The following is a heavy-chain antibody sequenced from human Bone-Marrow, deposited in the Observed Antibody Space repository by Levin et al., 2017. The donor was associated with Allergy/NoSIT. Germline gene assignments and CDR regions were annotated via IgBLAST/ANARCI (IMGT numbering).Heavy chain of an antibody. CDR1: GVSFSDHH. V-gene: IGHV3-72*01. CDR2: IRNEANGYTT. CDR3: ALTTQYNFVDYGLDV. J-gene: IGHJ6*02. D-gene: IGHD1-20*01. Sequence: PGGSLRLSCAVSGVSFSDHHMDWVRQAPGKGLEWVGRIRNEANGYTTEYATSVEGRFVVSRDDSRSSLFLQMNSLKTDDTAVYYCALTTQYNFVDYGLDVWGQGTTVTVSS.